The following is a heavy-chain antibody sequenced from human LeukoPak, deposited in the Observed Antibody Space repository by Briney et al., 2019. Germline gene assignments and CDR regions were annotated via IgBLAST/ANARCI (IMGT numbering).Heavy chain of an antibody. Sequence: SETLSLTCTVSGGSISTYYWSWIRQPPGKGLEWIGHIYNSGSTNYNPSLQSRVTISVDTSKNQFSLRLTSVTAADTAVYYCAKAVAAAGRFGFDPWGQGTLVTVSS. D-gene: IGHD6-13*01. CDR3: AKAVAAAGRFGFDP. CDR2: IYNSGST. V-gene: IGHV4-59*01. CDR1: GGSISTYY. J-gene: IGHJ5*02.